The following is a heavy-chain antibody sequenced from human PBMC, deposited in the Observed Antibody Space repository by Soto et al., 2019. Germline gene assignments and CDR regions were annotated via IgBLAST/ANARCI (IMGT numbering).Heavy chain of an antibody. J-gene: IGHJ4*02. CDR2: ISSSGSSK. V-gene: IGHV3-11*01. D-gene: IGHD7-27*01. CDR1: GFTFSDYY. Sequence: GGSLRLSCAASGFTFSDYYMSWIRQAPGKGLEWVSYISSSGSSKYYADSVKGRFTISRDNAKNSLYLQMNSLRAEDTAVYYCARAPNWGYFDYWGQGTRVTVSS. CDR3: ARAPNWGYFDY.